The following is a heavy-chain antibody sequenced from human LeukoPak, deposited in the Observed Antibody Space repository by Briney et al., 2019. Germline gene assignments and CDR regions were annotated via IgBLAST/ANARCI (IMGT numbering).Heavy chain of an antibody. CDR1: GFTFSSYR. V-gene: IGHV3-7*01. D-gene: IGHD4-17*01. Sequence: GGSLRLPCAASGFTFSSYRMSWVRQAPGKGLEWVANIKQDGSEKYYVDSVKARFTISRDNAKNTLYLQMNSLRVEDTAVYYCARSTTHPYYNYMDVWGKGTTVTLSS. J-gene: IGHJ6*03. CDR2: IKQDGSEK. CDR3: ARSTTHPYYNYMDV.